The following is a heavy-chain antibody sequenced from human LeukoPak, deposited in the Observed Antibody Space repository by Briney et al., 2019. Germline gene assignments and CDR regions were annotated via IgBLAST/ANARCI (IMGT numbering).Heavy chain of an antibody. CDR1: GYTFTNYD. V-gene: IGHV1-8*01. D-gene: IGHD3-22*01. J-gene: IGHJ4*02. CDR2: MNPNSGHI. Sequence: ASVKVSCKTSGYTFTNYDINWVRQATGQGLEWMAWMNPNSGHIGFAQKFQGRVTMTEDTSTDTAYMELSSLRSEDTAVYYCATAYYYDSSGYNAFDYWGQGTLVTVSS. CDR3: ATAYYYDSSGYNAFDY.